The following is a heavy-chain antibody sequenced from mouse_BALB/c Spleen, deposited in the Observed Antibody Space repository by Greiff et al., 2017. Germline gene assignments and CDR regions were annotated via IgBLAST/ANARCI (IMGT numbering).Heavy chain of an antibody. CDR3: ARSTGNAMDD. CDR2: INPSTGYT. Sequence: VQLQQSGAELAKPGASVKMSCKASGYTFTSYWMHWVKQRPGQGLEWIGYINPSTGYTEYNQKFKDKATLTADKSSSTAYMQLSSLTSEDSAVYYCARSTGNAMDDWGQGTSVTVSS. CDR1: GYTFTSYW. V-gene: IGHV1-7*01. J-gene: IGHJ4*01. D-gene: IGHD4-1*01.